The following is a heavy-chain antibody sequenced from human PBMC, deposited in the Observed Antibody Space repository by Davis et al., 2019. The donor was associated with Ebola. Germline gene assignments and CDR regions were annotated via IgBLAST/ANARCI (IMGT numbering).Heavy chain of an antibody. CDR2: ISSSGSTI. Sequence: GESLKISCAASGFTFSSYEMNWVRQAPGKGLEWVSYISSSGSTIYYADSVKGRFTITRDNAKNTLYPQMNSLRAEDTAVYYCARDWASGYSSSWAYFDSWGQGAPVTVSS. V-gene: IGHV3-48*03. CDR1: GFTFSSYE. J-gene: IGHJ4*02. D-gene: IGHD6-13*01. CDR3: ARDWASGYSSSWAYFDS.